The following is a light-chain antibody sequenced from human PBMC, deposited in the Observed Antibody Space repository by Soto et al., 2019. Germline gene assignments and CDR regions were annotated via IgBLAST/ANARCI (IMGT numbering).Light chain of an antibody. CDR1: NSNIGAGYD. J-gene: IGLJ2*01. CDR2: GDN. Sequence: QSVLTQPPSVSGAPGQRVTISCTGNNSNIGAGYDVHWYQHLPGTAPKLLIYGDNNRPSGVPDRLSGSKSGSSASLAITGLQAADAAEYYCQSYDSSLSGVVFGGGTKLTVL. V-gene: IGLV1-40*01. CDR3: QSYDSSLSGVV.